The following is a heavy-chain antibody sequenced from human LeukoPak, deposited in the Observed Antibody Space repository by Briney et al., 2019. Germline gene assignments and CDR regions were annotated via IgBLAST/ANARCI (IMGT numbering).Heavy chain of an antibody. V-gene: IGHV1-24*01. Sequence: ASVKVSCKVSGYTLTELSMHWVRQAPGKGLEWMGGFDPEDGETIYAQKSQGRVTMTEDTSTDTAYMELSSLRSEDTAVYYCATGPDYYYYMDVWGKGTTVTVSS. J-gene: IGHJ6*03. CDR2: FDPEDGET. CDR3: ATGPDYYYYMDV. CDR1: GYTLTELS.